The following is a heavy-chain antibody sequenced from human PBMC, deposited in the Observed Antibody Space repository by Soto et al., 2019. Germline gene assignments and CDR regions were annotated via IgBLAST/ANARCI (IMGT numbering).Heavy chain of an antibody. CDR2: IIPIFGTA. J-gene: IGHJ4*02. CDR3: ASSLSGSYYYVDY. D-gene: IGHD1-26*01. CDR1: GYTFTSYD. V-gene: IGHV1-69*13. Sequence: SVKVSCKASGYTFTSYDINWVRQATGQGLEWMGGIIPIFGTANYAQKFQGRVTITADESTSTAYMELSSLRSEDTAVYYCASSLSGSYYYVDYWGQGTLVTVS.